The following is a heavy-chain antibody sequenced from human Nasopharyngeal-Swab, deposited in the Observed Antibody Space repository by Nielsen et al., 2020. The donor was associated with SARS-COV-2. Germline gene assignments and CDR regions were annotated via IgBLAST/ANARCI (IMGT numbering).Heavy chain of an antibody. CDR2: IYHSGST. V-gene: IGHV4-4*02. Sequence: SETLSLTCAVSGGSISSSNWWSWVRQPPGKGLEWIGEIYHSGSTNYNPSLKSRVTISVDKSKNQFSLKLSSVTAADTAVYYCARPQNYGYYGMDVWGQGTTVTVSS. J-gene: IGHJ6*02. CDR1: GGSISSSNW. CDR3: ARPQNYGYYGMDV.